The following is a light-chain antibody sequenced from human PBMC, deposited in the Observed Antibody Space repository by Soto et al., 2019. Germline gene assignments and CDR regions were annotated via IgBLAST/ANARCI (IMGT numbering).Light chain of an antibody. CDR2: DVS. J-gene: IGLJ7*01. V-gene: IGLV2-14*01. CDR3: SSYTSSSTFAV. CDR1: SSDVGGYNY. Sequence: QSALTQPASVSGSPGQSITISCTGTSSDVGGYNYVSWYQQHPGKAPKLMIYDVSNRPSGVSNRFSSSKSGNTASLTISGLQAEDEADYYCSSYTSSSTFAVFGGGTQLTVL.